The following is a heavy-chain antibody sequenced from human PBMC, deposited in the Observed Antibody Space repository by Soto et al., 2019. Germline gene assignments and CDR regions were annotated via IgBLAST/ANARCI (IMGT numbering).Heavy chain of an antibody. CDR1: GFTFSNFV. J-gene: IGHJ4*02. D-gene: IGHD1-26*01. Sequence: LRLSCAASGFTFSNFVMCWVRQAPGKGLEWVSSISGSGGGPSYAGSVRGRFTISSDNSNNTLYLQMSSLRAEDTAIYYCAKSRVIVVPAAPDYWGQGTLVTVSS. V-gene: IGHV3-23*01. CDR2: ISGSGGGP. CDR3: AKSRVIVVPAAPDY.